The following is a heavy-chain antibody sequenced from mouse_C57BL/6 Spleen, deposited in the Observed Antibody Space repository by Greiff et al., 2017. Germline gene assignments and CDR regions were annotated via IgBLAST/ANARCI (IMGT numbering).Heavy chain of an antibody. CDR3: ARWGDYDRFAY. Sequence: QVQLKQPGAELVKPGASVKLSCKASGYTFTSYWMHWVKQRPGQGLEWIGMIHPNSGSTNYNEKFKSKATLTVDKSSSTAYMQLSSLTSEDSAVYYCARWGDYDRFAYWGQGTLVTVSA. J-gene: IGHJ3*01. CDR1: GYTFTSYW. V-gene: IGHV1-64*01. CDR2: IHPNSGST. D-gene: IGHD2-4*01.